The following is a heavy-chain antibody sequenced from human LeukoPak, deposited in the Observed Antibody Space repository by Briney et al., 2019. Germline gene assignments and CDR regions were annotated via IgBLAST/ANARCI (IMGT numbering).Heavy chain of an antibody. CDR2: IYWNDDK. CDR1: GCARSTRGGG. V-gene: IGHV2-5*01. Sequence: SGPTLVKPTQTLTLTCTFSGCARSTRGGGVGWIRQPPGKALEWLSLIYWNDDKRYSPSLKSRLTITKDTSKNQVVLTMTNMDPVDTATYYCAQTGRYDFWSGQYEYYFDYWGQGTLVTVSS. J-gene: IGHJ4*02. CDR3: AQTGRYDFWSGQYEYYFDY. D-gene: IGHD3-3*01.